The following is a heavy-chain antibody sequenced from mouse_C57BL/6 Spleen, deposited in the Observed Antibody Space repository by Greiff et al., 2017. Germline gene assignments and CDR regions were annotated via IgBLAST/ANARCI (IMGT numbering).Heavy chain of an antibody. CDR3: ARRGITTGGYYAMDY. J-gene: IGHJ4*01. D-gene: IGHD2-4*01. V-gene: IGHV1-81*01. CDR1: GYTFTSYG. Sequence: QVQLQQSGAELARPGASVKLSCKASGYTFTSYGISWVKQRTGQGLEWIGEIYPRSGNTYYNEKFKGKATLTADKSSSTAYMELRSLTSEDSAVYFCARRGITTGGYYAMDYWGQGTSVTVSS. CDR2: IYPRSGNT.